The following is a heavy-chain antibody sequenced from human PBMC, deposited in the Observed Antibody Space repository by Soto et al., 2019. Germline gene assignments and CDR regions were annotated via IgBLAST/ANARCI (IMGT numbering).Heavy chain of an antibody. CDR2: INAGNGNT. Sequence: QVQLVQSGAEVKKPGASVKVSCKTSGYTFTSYAMHWVRQAPGQRLEWMGWINAGNGNTKYSQKFQGRVTIPRDTSASTAYMERSSLRSENTAVYYCARASSWFVNDYWGQGTLVTVSS. D-gene: IGHD6-13*01. V-gene: IGHV1-3*01. CDR1: GYTFTSYA. CDR3: ARASSWFVNDY. J-gene: IGHJ4*02.